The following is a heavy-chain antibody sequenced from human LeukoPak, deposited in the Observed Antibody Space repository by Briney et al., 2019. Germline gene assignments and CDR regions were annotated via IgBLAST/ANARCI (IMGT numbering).Heavy chain of an antibody. D-gene: IGHD3-10*01. CDR3: AKDMAAYYYSSGNIDY. CDR1: GFNFVDYA. Sequence: GGSLRLSCAASGFNFVDYAMHWVRQVPGKGLEWVSLISWDGGSTYYADSVKGRFTISRDNSKNSLYLQMNSLRAEDTALYYCAKDMAAYYYSSGNIDYWGQGTLVTVSS. V-gene: IGHV3-43D*03. J-gene: IGHJ4*02. CDR2: ISWDGGST.